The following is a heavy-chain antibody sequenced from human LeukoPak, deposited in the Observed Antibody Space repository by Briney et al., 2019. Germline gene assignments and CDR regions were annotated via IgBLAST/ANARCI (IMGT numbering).Heavy chain of an antibody. CDR2: ISYDGSNK. J-gene: IGHJ4*02. Sequence: GGSLRLSCVASGFTFSTYAMHWVRQAPGKGLEWVAVISYDGSNKNYADSVKGRFTISRDKSKNTLYLQMNSLRAEDTSVYYCARSPGILGANYFDYWGQGTLVTVSS. CDR1: GFTFSTYA. V-gene: IGHV3-30*04. CDR3: ARSPGILGANYFDY. D-gene: IGHD1-26*01.